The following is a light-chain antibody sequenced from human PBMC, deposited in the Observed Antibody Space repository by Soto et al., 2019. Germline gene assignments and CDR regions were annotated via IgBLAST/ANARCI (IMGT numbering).Light chain of an antibody. J-gene: IGLJ1*01. CDR1: NIGSKG. CDR2: DDS. V-gene: IGLV3-21*02. CDR3: QVRERPRDPIYL. Sequence: SYELTQPPSVSVAPGQTARITCGGNNIGSKGVQWYQQKPGQAPILVVYDDSARPAGIPRRFSGSNSGDAATLTITRVEAGDEADYYCQVRERPRDPIYLFGGRTMVIVL.